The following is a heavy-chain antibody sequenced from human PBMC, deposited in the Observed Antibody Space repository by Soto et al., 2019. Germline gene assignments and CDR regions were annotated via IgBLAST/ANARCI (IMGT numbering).Heavy chain of an antibody. J-gene: IGHJ6*03. Sequence: SETLSLTCTVSGGSISSYYWSWIRQPPGKGLEWIGYIYYSGSTNYNPSLKSRVTISVDTSKNQFSLKLSSVTAADTAVYYCARHSSSSPQLGYYYYYMDVWGKGTTVTVSS. CDR3: ARHSSSSPQLGYYYYYMDV. D-gene: IGHD6-6*01. V-gene: IGHV4-59*08. CDR2: IYYSGST. CDR1: GGSISSYY.